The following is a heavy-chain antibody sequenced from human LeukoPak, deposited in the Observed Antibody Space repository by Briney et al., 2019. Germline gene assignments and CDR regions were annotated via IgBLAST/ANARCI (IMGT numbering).Heavy chain of an antibody. Sequence: KPGGSLRLSCAASGFTFSDYYMSWIRQAPGKGLEWVSYISSSSSYTNYADSVKRLFTISRDNAKISLYLQMNSLRAEDTAVYYCASRSMVRGVIIPLGADYWGQGTLVTVSS. CDR1: GFTFSDYY. D-gene: IGHD3-10*01. CDR3: ASRSMVRGVIIPLGADY. CDR2: ISSSSSYT. J-gene: IGHJ4*02. V-gene: IGHV3-11*03.